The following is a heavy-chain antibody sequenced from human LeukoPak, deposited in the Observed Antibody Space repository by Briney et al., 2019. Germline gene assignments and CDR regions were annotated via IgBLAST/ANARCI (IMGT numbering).Heavy chain of an antibody. CDR3: AKVVTIFGVVPDAFDI. V-gene: IGHV3-30*02. CDR1: GFTFSSYG. Sequence: GGSLRLSCAASGFTFSSYGMHWVRQAPGKGLEWVAFIRYDGSNKYYADSVKGRFTISRDNSKNTLYLQMNSLRAEDTAVYYCAKVVTIFGVVPDAFDIWGQGTMVTVSS. CDR2: IRYDGSNK. D-gene: IGHD3-3*01. J-gene: IGHJ3*02.